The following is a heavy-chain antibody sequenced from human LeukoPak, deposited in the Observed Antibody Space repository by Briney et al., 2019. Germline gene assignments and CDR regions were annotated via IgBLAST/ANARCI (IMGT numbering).Heavy chain of an antibody. D-gene: IGHD3-10*01. CDR3: AKDRLWFGDLSLPHLDY. CDR1: GFTFSSYA. V-gene: IGHV3-23*01. J-gene: IGHJ4*02. CDR2: ISGSGGST. Sequence: GGSLRLPCAASGFTFSSYAMSWVRQAPGKGLEWVSAISGSGGSTYYADSVKGRFTISRDNSKNTLYLQMNSLRAEDTAVYYCAKDRLWFGDLSLPHLDYWGQGTLVTVSS.